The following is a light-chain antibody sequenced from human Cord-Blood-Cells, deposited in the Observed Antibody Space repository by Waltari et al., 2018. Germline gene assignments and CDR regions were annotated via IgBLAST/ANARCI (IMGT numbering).Light chain of an antibody. Sequence: EIVLTQSPATLSLSPGARPTLSCRTSQCVSSYLAWYQQKPGQAPRLLIYDASNRATGIPARFSGSGSGTDFTLTISSLEPEDFAVYYCQQRSNWLLTFGPGTKVDIK. CDR3: QQRSNWLLT. J-gene: IGKJ3*01. CDR1: QCVSSY. V-gene: IGKV3-11*01. CDR2: DAS.